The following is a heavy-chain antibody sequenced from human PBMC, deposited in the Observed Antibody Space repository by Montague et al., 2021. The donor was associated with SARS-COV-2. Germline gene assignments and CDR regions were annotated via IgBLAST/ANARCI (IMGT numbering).Heavy chain of an antibody. D-gene: IGHD3-3*01. CDR2: INHRGST. CDR1: GGSFSGYY. V-gene: IGHV4-34*01. Sequence: SETLSLTCAVYGGSFSGYYWSWIRQPPGKGLEWIGEINHRGSTNYNPSLKSRVIISVDTSKNQFSLKLSSVTAADTAVYYCARGTGPRFITLFGVINSGHVFDIWGQGTMVTVSS. CDR3: ARGTGPRFITLFGVINSGHVFDI. J-gene: IGHJ3*02.